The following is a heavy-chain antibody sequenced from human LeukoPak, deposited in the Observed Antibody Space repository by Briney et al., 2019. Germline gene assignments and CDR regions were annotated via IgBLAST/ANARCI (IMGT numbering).Heavy chain of an antibody. V-gene: IGHV3-23*01. CDR3: AKDGEVGASTWFAY. J-gene: IGHJ4*02. CDR2: ISGSGAST. Sequence: GGSLRLSCAASGFTFSSYAMSWVRQAPGKGLEWVSAISGSGASTYYADSVKGRLTISRDNSKNTLYLQLNSLRAEDTAVYYCAKDGEVGASTWFAYWGQGTLVTVPS. D-gene: IGHD1-26*01. CDR1: GFTFSSYA.